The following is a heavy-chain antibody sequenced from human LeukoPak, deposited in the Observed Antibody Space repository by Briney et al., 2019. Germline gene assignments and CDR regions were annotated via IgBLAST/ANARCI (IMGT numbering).Heavy chain of an antibody. V-gene: IGHV4-34*01. D-gene: IGHD3-22*01. CDR3: ATTDSSSYSQRAYYYDSSGYSFDY. CDR1: GGSFSGYY. Sequence: SETLSLTCAVYGGSFSGYYWSWIRQPPGKGLEWIGEINHSGSTNYNPSLKSRVTISVDTSKNQFSLKLSSVTAADTAVYYCATTDSSSYSQRAYYYDSSGYSFDYWGQGTLVTVSP. J-gene: IGHJ4*02. CDR2: INHSGST.